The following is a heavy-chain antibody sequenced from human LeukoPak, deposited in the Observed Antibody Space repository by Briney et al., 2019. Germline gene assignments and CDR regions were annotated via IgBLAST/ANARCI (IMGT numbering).Heavy chain of an antibody. D-gene: IGHD3-10*01. Sequence: ASVKVSCKAPGYTFTGYYMHWVRQAPGQGLEWMGRTNPNSGGSNYAQKFQGRVTMTRDTSISTAYMELSRLRSDDTAVYYCARVYEGSYFDYWGQGTLVTVSS. J-gene: IGHJ4*02. CDR3: ARVYEGSYFDY. V-gene: IGHV1-2*06. CDR1: GYTFTGYY. CDR2: TNPNSGGS.